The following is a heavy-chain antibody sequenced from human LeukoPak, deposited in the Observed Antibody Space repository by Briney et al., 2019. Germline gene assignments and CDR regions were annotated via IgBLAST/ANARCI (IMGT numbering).Heavy chain of an antibody. CDR3: AREMVYDFWSGYYKTFDY. J-gene: IGHJ4*02. V-gene: IGHV3-74*01. CDR2: INTDGSTT. CDR1: GFTFSSYW. Sequence: GGSLRLSCAASGFTFSSYWIHWVRQAPGKGLVWVSRINTDGSTTNYADSVKGRFTISRDNAKNSPYLQMNSLRAEDTAVYYCAREMVYDFWSGYYKTFDYWGQGTLVTVSS. D-gene: IGHD3-3*01.